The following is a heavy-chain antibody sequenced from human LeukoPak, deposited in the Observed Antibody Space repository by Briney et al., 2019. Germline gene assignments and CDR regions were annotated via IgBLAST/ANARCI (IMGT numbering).Heavy chain of an antibody. CDR1: GGSISSYY. CDR2: IYYSGST. Sequence: PSETLSLTCTVSGGSISSYYWSWIRQPPGKGLEWIGYIYYSGSTNYNPSLKSRVTISVDTSKNQFSLKLSSVTAADTAVYYCARHRTIVVVPAAHYGMDVWGQGTTVTVSS. V-gene: IGHV4-59*08. CDR3: ARHRTIVVVPAAHYGMDV. D-gene: IGHD2-2*01. J-gene: IGHJ6*02.